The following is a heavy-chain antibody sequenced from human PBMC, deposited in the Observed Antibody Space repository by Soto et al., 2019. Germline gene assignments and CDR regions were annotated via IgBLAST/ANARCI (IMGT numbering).Heavy chain of an antibody. CDR3: VRYRPTSLANYKGIDV. CDR2: ISSGGGYS. V-gene: IGHV3-11*06. CDR1: GFTFSDHY. Sequence: QAQLEESGGGLVKPGGSLRLSCVASGFTFSDHYMSWIRQAPGKGLEWISYISSGGGYSYYADSVKGRFTISRDNGNNSVYLQMNSPRAEDTAVYYCVRYRPTSLANYKGIDVWGQGTTVTVSS. D-gene: IGHD1-7*01. J-gene: IGHJ6*02.